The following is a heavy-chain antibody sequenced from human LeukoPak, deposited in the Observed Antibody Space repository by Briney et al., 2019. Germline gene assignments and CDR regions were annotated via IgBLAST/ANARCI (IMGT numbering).Heavy chain of an antibody. Sequence: ASVKVSCTASGYTFTGYYMHWVRQAPGQGLEWMGWINPNSGGTNYAQKFQGWVTMTRDTSISTAYMELSRLRSDDTAVYYCARVAWYSSNYYFDYWGQGTLVTVSS. CDR3: ARVAWYSSNYYFDY. CDR1: GYTFTGYY. CDR2: INPNSGGT. V-gene: IGHV1-2*04. D-gene: IGHD6-13*01. J-gene: IGHJ4*02.